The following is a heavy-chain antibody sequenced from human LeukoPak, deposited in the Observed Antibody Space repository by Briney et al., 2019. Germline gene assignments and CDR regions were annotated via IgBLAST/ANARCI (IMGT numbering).Heavy chain of an antibody. V-gene: IGHV3-7*01. Sequence: GGSLRLSCAASGFMFSDYWMAWVRQAPGKGLEWLANINEDGSDKNYVASEKGRFTISRDNATKSLYLQMNSLRGEDTAVYYCARDAAYGYDRFDYWGQGTQVTVSS. CDR2: INEDGSDK. J-gene: IGHJ4*02. CDR1: GFMFSDYW. D-gene: IGHD5-18*01. CDR3: ARDAAYGYDRFDY.